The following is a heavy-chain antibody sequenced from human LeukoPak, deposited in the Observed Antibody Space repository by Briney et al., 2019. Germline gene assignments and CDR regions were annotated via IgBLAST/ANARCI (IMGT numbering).Heavy chain of an antibody. J-gene: IGHJ4*02. CDR1: GYTFTSYG. Sequence: ASVKVSCKASGYTFTSYGISWVRQAPGQGLEWMGWISAYNGNTNYAQKLQGRVTMTTDTSTSTAYMELRSLRSDDTAVYYCAREEKYYDFWSGYYRYYFDYWGQGTLVTVSS. CDR2: ISAYNGNT. D-gene: IGHD3-3*01. V-gene: IGHV1-18*01. CDR3: AREEKYYDFWSGYYRYYFDY.